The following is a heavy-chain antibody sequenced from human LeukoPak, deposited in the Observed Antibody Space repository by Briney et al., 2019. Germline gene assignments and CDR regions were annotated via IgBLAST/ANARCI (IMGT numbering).Heavy chain of an antibody. D-gene: IGHD2-15*01. J-gene: IGHJ4*02. V-gene: IGHV4-59*01. CDR1: GGSISSYY. CDR3: ARGRLYCSGGSGYVD. CDR2: IYYSGST. Sequence: SETLSLTCTVSGGSISSYYWSWIRQPPGKGLEWIGYIYYSGSTNYNPSLKSRVTISVDTSKNQFSLKLSSVTAADTAVYYCARGRLYCSGGSGYVDWGQGTLVTVSS.